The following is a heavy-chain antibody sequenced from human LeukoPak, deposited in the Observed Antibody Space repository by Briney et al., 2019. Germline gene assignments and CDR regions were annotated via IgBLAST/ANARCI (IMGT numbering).Heavy chain of an antibody. Sequence: GGSLRLSCAASEFTFSSYGMHWVRQAPGKGLEWVAVISYDGSNKYYADSVKGRFTISRDNSKNTLYLQMNSLRAEDTAVYYCAKDFRIGYSAHFDYWGQGALVTVSS. CDR3: AKDFRIGYSAHFDY. CDR2: ISYDGSNK. V-gene: IGHV3-30*18. D-gene: IGHD2-21*01. J-gene: IGHJ4*02. CDR1: EFTFSSYG.